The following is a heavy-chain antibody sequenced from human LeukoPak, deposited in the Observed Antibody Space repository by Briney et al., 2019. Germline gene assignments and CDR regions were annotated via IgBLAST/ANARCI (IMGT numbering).Heavy chain of an antibody. J-gene: IGHJ4*02. CDR3: ARGRDAGRKVGLSGIPLTDFDY. D-gene: IGHD2-8*01. CDR1: GYTFTNFG. Sequence: ASVKVSCKASGYTFTNFGINWVRQAPGQGLEWMGWISAYNNNTNYAQKVQARVTLTTDPSTSTAYMELRSLRSDDTAVYYCARGRDAGRKVGLSGIPLTDFDYWGQGTLVTVSS. V-gene: IGHV1-18*01. CDR2: ISAYNNNT.